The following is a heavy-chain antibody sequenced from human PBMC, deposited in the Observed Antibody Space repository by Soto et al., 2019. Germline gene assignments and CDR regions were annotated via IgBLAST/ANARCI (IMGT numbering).Heavy chain of an antibody. CDR1: GGSISSYY. J-gene: IGHJ6*03. CDR3: ARNLYSKRQGSYYYYMDV. V-gene: IGHV4-59*01. D-gene: IGHD4-4*01. CDR2: IYYSGST. Sequence: SSETLSLTCTVSGGSISSYYWSWIRQPPGKGLEWIGYIYYSGSTNYNPSLKSRVTISVDTSKNQFSLKLSSVTAADTAMYYCARNLYSKRQGSYYYYMDVWGKGTTVTVSS.